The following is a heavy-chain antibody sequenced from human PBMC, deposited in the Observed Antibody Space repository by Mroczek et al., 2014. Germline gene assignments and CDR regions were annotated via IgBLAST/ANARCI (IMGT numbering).Heavy chain of an antibody. CDR1: GGSISSGSYY. CDR3: ARGQYYDFWSGYLF. J-gene: IGHJ4*02. Sequence: QVQLVQSGPGLVKPSQTLSLTCTVSGGSISSGSYYWSWIRQPAGKGLEWIGRIYTSGSTNYNPSLKSRVTISVDTSKNQFSLKLSSVTAADTAVYYCARGQYYDFWSGYLFWGQGTLVTVSS. CDR2: IYTSGST. V-gene: IGHV4-61*02. D-gene: IGHD3-3*01.